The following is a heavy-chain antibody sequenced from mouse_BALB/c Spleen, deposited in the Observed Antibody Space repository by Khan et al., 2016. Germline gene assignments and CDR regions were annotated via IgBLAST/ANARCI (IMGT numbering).Heavy chain of an antibody. CDR3: ARDDQDYDAWFAS. D-gene: IGHD2-4*01. Sequence: QVQLKESGPGLVAPSQSLSITCTVSGFSLTNSGVHWIRQPPGKGLEWLGVIWPGGSTDSNSAPMSRMSITNNTSKNQVFLKMISLQTDDTAMYYCARDDQDYDAWFASWGQGTLVIVSA. CDR1: GFSLTNSG. CDR2: IWPGGST. V-gene: IGHV2-9*02. J-gene: IGHJ3*01.